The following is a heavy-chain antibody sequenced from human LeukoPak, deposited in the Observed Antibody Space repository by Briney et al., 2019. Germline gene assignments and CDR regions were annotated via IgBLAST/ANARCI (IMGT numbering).Heavy chain of an antibody. CDR2: IYYSGST. CDR1: GGSISSYY. V-gene: IGHV4-59*08. CDR3: ARGTGESPGWFDP. Sequence: SQTLSLTCTVSGGSISSYYWSWIRQPPGKGLEWIGYIYYSGSTNYNPSLKSRVTISVDTSKNQFSLKLSSVTAADTAVYYCARGTGESPGWFDPWGQGTLVTVSS. D-gene: IGHD7-27*01. J-gene: IGHJ5*02.